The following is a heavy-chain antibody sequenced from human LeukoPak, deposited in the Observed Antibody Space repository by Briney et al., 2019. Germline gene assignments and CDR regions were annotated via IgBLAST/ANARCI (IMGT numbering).Heavy chain of an antibody. Sequence: GGSLRLSCAASGFTFSSYGMHWVRQAPGKGLEWVAVIWYDGSNKYYADSVKGRFTISRDNSKNTLYLQMNSLRAEDTAVYYCARGKTPGIAVSKYFQHWGQGNLVTVSS. V-gene: IGHV3-33*01. CDR3: ARGKTPGIAVSKYFQH. D-gene: IGHD6-19*01. J-gene: IGHJ1*01. CDR2: IWYDGSNK. CDR1: GFTFSSYG.